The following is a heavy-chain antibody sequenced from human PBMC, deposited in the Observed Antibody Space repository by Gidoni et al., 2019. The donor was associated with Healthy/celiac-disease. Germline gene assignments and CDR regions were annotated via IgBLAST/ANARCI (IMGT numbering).Heavy chain of an antibody. CDR1: GYTFTSYG. V-gene: IGHV1-18*01. Sequence: QVQLVQSGSEVKKPGASVKVSCKASGYTFTSYGISWVRQAPGQGLEWMGWISAYNGNTNYAQKLQGRVTLTTDTSTSTAYMELRSLRSDDTAVYYCARVEGLYYYGSGSLPLDYWGQGTLVTVSS. CDR3: ARVEGLYYYGSGSLPLDY. D-gene: IGHD3-10*01. J-gene: IGHJ4*02. CDR2: ISAYNGNT.